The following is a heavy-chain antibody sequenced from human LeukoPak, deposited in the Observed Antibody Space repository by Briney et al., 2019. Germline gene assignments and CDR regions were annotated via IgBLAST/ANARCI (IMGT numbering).Heavy chain of an antibody. V-gene: IGHV1-8*01. D-gene: IGHD2-15*01. CDR3: ARCSVGGRKRNDF. J-gene: IGHJ4*02. Sequence: VASVKVSCKASGYSFTSYDIYWVRQATGQGLEWMGWMNPNSGSRGYALKFQGRVTMTMNTSITTAYMELSGLRSDDTAVYYCARCSVGGRKRNDFWGQGTLVTVSS. CDR2: MNPNSGSR. CDR1: GYSFTSYD.